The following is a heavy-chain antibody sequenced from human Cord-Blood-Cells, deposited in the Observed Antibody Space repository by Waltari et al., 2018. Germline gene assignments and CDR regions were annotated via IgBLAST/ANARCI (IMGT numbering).Heavy chain of an antibody. CDR1: GGSFSGYY. CDR2: INHSGST. Sequence: QVQLQQWGAGLLKPSETLSLTCAVYGGSFSGYYWSWIRQPPGKGLEWIGEINHSGSTNYNPALKGRVTISVDPSKNQFSLKLSSVTAADTAVYYCARADSSGYDYWGQGTLVTVSS. CDR3: ARADSSGYDY. J-gene: IGHJ4*02. V-gene: IGHV4-34*01. D-gene: IGHD3-22*01.